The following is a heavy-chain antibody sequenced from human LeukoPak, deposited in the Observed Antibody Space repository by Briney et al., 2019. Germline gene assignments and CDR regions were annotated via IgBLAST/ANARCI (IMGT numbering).Heavy chain of an antibody. J-gene: IGHJ4*02. D-gene: IGHD3-22*01. CDR2: ISAYNGNT. V-gene: IGHV1-18*01. CDR1: GYTFTSYG. CDR3: ARVAPRRYYDSSGYYYNY. Sequence: GASVKVSCKASGYTFTSYGISWVRQAPGQGLEWMGWISAYNGNTNYAQKLQGRVTMTTDTSTSIAYMELRSLRSDDTAVYYCARVAPRRYYDSSGYYYNYWGQGTLVTVSS.